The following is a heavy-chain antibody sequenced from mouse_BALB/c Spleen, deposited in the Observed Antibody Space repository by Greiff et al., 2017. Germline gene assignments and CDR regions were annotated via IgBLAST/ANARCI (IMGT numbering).Heavy chain of an antibody. CDR2: ISSGGST. CDR1: GFTFSSYA. V-gene: IGHV5-6-5*01. D-gene: IGHD1-1*01. CDR3: ARGPLLLRLSMDY. J-gene: IGHJ4*01. Sequence: EVQVVESGGGLVKPGGSLKLSCAASGFTFSSYAMSWVRQTPEKRLEWVASISSGGSTYYPDSVKGRFTISRDNARNILYLQMSSLRSEDTAMYYCARGPLLLRLSMDYWGQGTSVTVSS.